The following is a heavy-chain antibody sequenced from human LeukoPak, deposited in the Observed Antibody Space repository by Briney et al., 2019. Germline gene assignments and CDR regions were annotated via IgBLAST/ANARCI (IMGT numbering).Heavy chain of an antibody. CDR3: ARRVGYNMNDAFDI. CDR1: GGSISSGGYS. J-gene: IGHJ3*02. V-gene: IGHV4-30-2*05. Sequence: TLSLTCAVSGGSISSGGYSWSWIRQPPGKGLERIGYIYHSGSTYYNPSLKSRVTISVDTSKNQFSLKLNSVTAADTAVYYCARRVGYNMNDAFDIWGQGTMVTVSS. CDR2: IYHSGST. D-gene: IGHD5-24*01.